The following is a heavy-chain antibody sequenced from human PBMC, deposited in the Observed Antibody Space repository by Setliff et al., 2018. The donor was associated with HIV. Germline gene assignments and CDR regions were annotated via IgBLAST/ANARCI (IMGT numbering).Heavy chain of an antibody. CDR3: ARRGMWSYETGGNPTATFDY. J-gene: IGHJ4*02. V-gene: IGHV4-39*01. Sequence: SETLSLTCTVSGGSINSRSYYWAWIRQPPGKGLEWVASIYFSGTPYYNPSLKNRVTISVDTSKNQFSLKLSSVTAADTAVYYCARRGMWSYETGGNPTATFDYWGQGVPVTVSS. CDR2: IYFSGTP. D-gene: IGHD2-8*02. CDR1: GGSINSRSYY.